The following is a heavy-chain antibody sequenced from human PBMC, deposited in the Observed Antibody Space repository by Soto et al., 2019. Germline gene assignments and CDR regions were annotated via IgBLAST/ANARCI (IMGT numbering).Heavy chain of an antibody. V-gene: IGHV1-18*01. D-gene: IGHD3-9*01. CDR1: GYTFTSYV. J-gene: IGHJ6*02. CDR3: ARDYHYDILTGFPSSYGMDV. Sequence: QVQLVQSGAEVKKPGASVIVSCKASGYTFTSYVISWVRQAPGQGLEWMGWISAYNGNTNYAQKLRGRVTMTTDTSTSTAYMELRSLRSDDTAVYYCARDYHYDILTGFPSSYGMDVWGQGTTVTVSS. CDR2: ISAYNGNT.